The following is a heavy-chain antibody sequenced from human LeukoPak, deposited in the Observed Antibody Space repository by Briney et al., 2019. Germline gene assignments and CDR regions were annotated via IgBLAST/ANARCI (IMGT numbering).Heavy chain of an antibody. Sequence: QTGGSLRLSCAASGFTVSSNYMSWVRQAPGKGLEWVSVIYSGGSTYYADSVKGRFTISRDNSKNTLYLQMNSLRAEDTAVYYCARAVAGHFDYWGQGTLVTVSS. CDR3: ARAVAGHFDY. D-gene: IGHD6-19*01. J-gene: IGHJ4*02. V-gene: IGHV3-66*01. CDR1: GFTVSSNY. CDR2: IYSGGST.